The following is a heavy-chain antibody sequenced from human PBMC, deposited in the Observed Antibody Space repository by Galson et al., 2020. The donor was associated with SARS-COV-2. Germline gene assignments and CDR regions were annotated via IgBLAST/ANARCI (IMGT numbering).Heavy chain of an antibody. J-gene: IGHJ4*02. CDR1: GFTISSYW. Sequence: GGSLRLSCAASGFTISSYWMNWVRQVPGKGLQWVANIKEDGSEKYYVDSVKGRFTISRDTAKNSLFLQMNSLRADDTAAYYCARSLSGYTYSYYFDQWGQGALVTVSS. D-gene: IGHD1-26*01. CDR3: ARSLSGYTYSYYFDQ. V-gene: IGHV3-7*03. CDR2: IKEDGSEK.